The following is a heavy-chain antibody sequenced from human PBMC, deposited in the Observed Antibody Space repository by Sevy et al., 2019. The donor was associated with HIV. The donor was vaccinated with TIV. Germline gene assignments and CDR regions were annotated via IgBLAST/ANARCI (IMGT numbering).Heavy chain of an antibody. J-gene: IGHJ4*02. D-gene: IGHD3-16*01. V-gene: IGHV3-7*01. CDR1: GFSFSANW. CDR2: IKGDGSDK. Sequence: GGSLRLSCAASGFSFSANWMKWVRQAPGKGLEWVANIKGDGSDKHYVDSVEGRFTIYRDNAKNVLYLQMNSLRVEDTAVYYCAHETFGRFESWGQGTLLTVSS. CDR3: AHETFGRFES.